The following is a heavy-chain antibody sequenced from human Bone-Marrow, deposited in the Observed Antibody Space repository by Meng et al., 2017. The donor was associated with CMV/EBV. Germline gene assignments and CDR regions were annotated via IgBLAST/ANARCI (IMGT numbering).Heavy chain of an antibody. J-gene: IGHJ5*02. CDR1: GGSFSGYY. CDR2: INHSGST. D-gene: IGHD6-13*01. CDR3: ARSFIAAADRFDP. V-gene: IGHV4-34*01. Sequence: ESLKISCAVYGGSFSGYYWSWIRQPPGKGLEWIGEINHSGSTNYNPSLKSRVTISVDTSKNQFSLKLSSVTAADTAVYYCARSFIAAADRFDPWGQGTLVTFSS.